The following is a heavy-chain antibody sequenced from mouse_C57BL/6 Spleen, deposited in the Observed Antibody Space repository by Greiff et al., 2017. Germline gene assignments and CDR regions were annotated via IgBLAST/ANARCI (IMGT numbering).Heavy chain of an antibody. J-gene: IGHJ3*01. CDR3: ALNSLLRGFAY. CDR1: GYTFTSYW. Sequence: QVQLKESGAELVKPGASVKMSCKASGYTFTSYWITWVKQRPGQGLEWIGDIYPGSGSTNYNEKFKSKATLTVDTSSSTAYMQLSSLTSEDSAVYYCALNSLLRGFAYWGQGTLVTVSA. CDR2: IYPGSGST. D-gene: IGHD1-1*01. V-gene: IGHV1-55*01.